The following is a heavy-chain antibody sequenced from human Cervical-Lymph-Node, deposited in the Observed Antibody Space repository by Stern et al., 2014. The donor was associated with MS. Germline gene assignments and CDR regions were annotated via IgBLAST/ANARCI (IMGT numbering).Heavy chain of an antibody. D-gene: IGHD1-20*01. Sequence: QVQLVQSGAEVKKPGASVKVSCKASGYTFNDYYLHWVRQAPGQGLEWLGWINPNSGGTNYAQKFQSRVTMTRDTSISTAYMELSSLKSDDAAVYFCARGYRWKSDYYYGMDVWGQGTTVTVSS. CDR3: ARGYRWKSDYYYGMDV. V-gene: IGHV1-2*02. CDR2: INPNSGGT. CDR1: GYTFNDYY. J-gene: IGHJ6*02.